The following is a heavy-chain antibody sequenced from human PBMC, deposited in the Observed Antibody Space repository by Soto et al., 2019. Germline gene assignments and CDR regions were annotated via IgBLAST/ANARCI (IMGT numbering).Heavy chain of an antibody. CDR1: GFTFSTYA. Sequence: PGGSLRLSXEGSGFTFSTYAMSWVRQAPGKGLEWVSAISGSGGSTYYTDSVKGRFTISRDNSKNTLYLQMNTLRAEDPALYYCALRKTGSYFDYWGQGSLVTVSS. CDR2: ISGSGGST. CDR3: ALRKTGSYFDY. V-gene: IGHV3-23*01. D-gene: IGHD1-26*01. J-gene: IGHJ4*02.